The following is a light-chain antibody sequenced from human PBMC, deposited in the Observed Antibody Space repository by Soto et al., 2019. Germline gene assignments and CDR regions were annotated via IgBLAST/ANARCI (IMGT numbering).Light chain of an antibody. CDR3: SSYAGSNNWRVV. Sequence: QSALTQPPSASGSPGQSVTISCTGTSSDVGGYNYVSWYQQHPGKAPKLMIYEVSKRPSGVPDRFSGSKSGNTASLTVSGLQAEDEADYYCSSYAGSNNWRVVFGGGTKRTVL. V-gene: IGLV2-8*01. CDR2: EVS. CDR1: SSDVGGYNY. J-gene: IGLJ2*01.